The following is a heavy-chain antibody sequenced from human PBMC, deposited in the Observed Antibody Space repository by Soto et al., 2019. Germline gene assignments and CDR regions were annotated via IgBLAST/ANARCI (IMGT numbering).Heavy chain of an antibody. CDR3: ARDRDDYGSGNYYNRIDF. J-gene: IGHJ4*02. CDR1: GGIFSTYA. Sequence: QVQLVQSGAEVKKPGSSVKVSCKASGGIFSTYAISWLRQAPGQWLEWMGGIIPLFGTPNYAQRFQGRVTLTSDESTSTAYMELSRLRSEDTAVYYCARDRDDYGSGNYYNRIDFWGQGTLVTVSS. V-gene: IGHV1-69*01. D-gene: IGHD3-10*01. CDR2: IIPLFGTP.